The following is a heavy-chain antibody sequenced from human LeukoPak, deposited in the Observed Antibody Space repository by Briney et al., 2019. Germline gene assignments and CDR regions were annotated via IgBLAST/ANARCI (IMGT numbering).Heavy chain of an antibody. J-gene: IGHJ6*03. CDR2: MNPNSGNT. Sequence: ASVKVSCKASGYTFTSYDINWVRQATGQGPEWMGWMNPNSGNTGYAQKFQGRVTMTRNTSISTAYMELSSLRSEDTAVYHCARAHSNSPLARARVYYMDVWGKGTTVTVSS. V-gene: IGHV1-8*01. CDR3: ARAHSNSPLARARVYYMDV. D-gene: IGHD2-15*01. CDR1: GYTFTSYD.